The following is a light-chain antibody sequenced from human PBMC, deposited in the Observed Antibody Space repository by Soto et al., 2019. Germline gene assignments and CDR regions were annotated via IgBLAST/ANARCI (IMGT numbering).Light chain of an antibody. CDR1: DSDVGSYNH. J-gene: IGLJ1*01. V-gene: IGLV2-14*03. CDR3: SSYTSSSTYV. CDR2: NVS. Sequence: QSALTQPASVSGSPGQSITMSCTGTDSDVGSYNHVSWHQHHPGKAPKLVIYNVSNRPSGVSDRFSGSKSGNTASLTISGLQADDEADYYCSSYTSSSTYVFGTGTKLTVL.